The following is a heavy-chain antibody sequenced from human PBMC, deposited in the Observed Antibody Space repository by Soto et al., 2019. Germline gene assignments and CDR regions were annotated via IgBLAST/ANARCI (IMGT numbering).Heavy chain of an antibody. D-gene: IGHD3-9*01. V-gene: IGHV4-30-4*01. CDR2: IYYSGST. CDR3: ARGLTNLNWFDP. Sequence: SETLSLTCTVSGGSISSGDYYWSWIRQPPGKGLEWIGYIYYSGSTYYNPSLKSRVTISVDTSKNQFSLKLSSVTTADTAVYYCARGLTNLNWFDPWGQGTLVTVSS. CDR1: GGSISSGDYY. J-gene: IGHJ5*02.